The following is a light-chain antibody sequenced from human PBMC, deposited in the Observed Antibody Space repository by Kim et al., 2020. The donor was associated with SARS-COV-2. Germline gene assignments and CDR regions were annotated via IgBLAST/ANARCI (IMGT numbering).Light chain of an antibody. CDR3: QQYNNWPPVT. Sequence: SPGEEAALSCRASLSVRNNLAWYQQKPGQAPRLLIYGASTRATGIPARFSGSGSGTEFTLTISSLQSEDFAVYYCQQYNNWPPVTFGQGTKVDIK. J-gene: IGKJ1*01. CDR2: GAS. V-gene: IGKV3-15*01. CDR1: LSVRNN.